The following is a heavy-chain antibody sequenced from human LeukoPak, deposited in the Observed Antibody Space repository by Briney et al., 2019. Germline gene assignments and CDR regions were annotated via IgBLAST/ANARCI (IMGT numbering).Heavy chain of an antibody. CDR3: GRDVHDAAADN. J-gene: IGHJ4*02. D-gene: IGHD6-13*01. Sequence: GGSLRLSCAASGFTVSSNYMSWVRQAPGKGLEWVSVIYSGGSTYYADSVKGRFTISRDNSKNTLYLQMNSLRAEDTAVYYCGRDVHDAAADNWGQGTLVTVSS. CDR1: GFTVSSNY. CDR2: IYSGGST. V-gene: IGHV3-66*01.